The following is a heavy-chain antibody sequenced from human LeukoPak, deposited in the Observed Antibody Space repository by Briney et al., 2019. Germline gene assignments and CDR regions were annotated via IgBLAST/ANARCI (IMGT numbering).Heavy chain of an antibody. V-gene: IGHV1-69*04. D-gene: IGHD5-18*01. Sequence: SVKVSCKASGGTFSSYAISWVRQAPGQGLEWMGRIIPIFGIANYAQKFQGRVTITADKPTSTAYMELSSLRSEDTAVYYCARERGEQLWNSFDPWGQGTLVTVSS. J-gene: IGHJ5*02. CDR1: GGTFSSYA. CDR3: ARERGEQLWNSFDP. CDR2: IIPIFGIA.